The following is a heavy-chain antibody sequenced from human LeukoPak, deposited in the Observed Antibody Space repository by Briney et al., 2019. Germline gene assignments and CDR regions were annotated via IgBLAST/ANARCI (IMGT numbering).Heavy chain of an antibody. V-gene: IGHV1-69*04. D-gene: IGHD4/OR15-4a*01. Sequence: SVKVSCKASGGTFSNYAISWVRQAPGQGLEWMGRIIPILGIANYAQKFQGRVTMTRNTSISTAYMELSSLRSEDTAVYYCARGAGLRLSYYFDYWGQGTLVTVSS. J-gene: IGHJ4*02. CDR1: GGTFSNYA. CDR2: IIPILGIA. CDR3: ARGAGLRLSYYFDY.